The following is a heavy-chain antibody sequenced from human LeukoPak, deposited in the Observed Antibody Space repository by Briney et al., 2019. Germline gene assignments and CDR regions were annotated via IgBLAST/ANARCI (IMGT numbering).Heavy chain of an antibody. Sequence: PGRSLRLSCAASGFTFSTFGMHWVRQAPGKGLEWVAIIWYDGSDKYYADSVKGRFTVSRDNSKNTLHLQVNSLRAEDTAVYYCARDRGTTSSAGYYFDTWGQGALVTVSS. J-gene: IGHJ4*02. CDR1: GFTFSTFG. V-gene: IGHV3-33*08. CDR2: IWYDGSDK. D-gene: IGHD6-6*01. CDR3: ARDRGTTSSAGYYFDT.